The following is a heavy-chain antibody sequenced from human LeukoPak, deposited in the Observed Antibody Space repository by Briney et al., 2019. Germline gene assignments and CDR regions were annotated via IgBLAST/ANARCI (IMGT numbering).Heavy chain of an antibody. CDR2: IYASGST. D-gene: IGHD5-18*01. J-gene: IGHJ6*03. Sequence: PSETLSLTCTVSGVSINNYYWSWIRQPAGKGLEWIGRIYASGSTNYNPSLKSRVTMSVDTSKNQFSLKLSSVTAADTAVYYCASGYSYGHYYYYMDVWGKGTTVTISS. V-gene: IGHV4-4*07. CDR1: GVSINNYY. CDR3: ASGYSYGHYYYYMDV.